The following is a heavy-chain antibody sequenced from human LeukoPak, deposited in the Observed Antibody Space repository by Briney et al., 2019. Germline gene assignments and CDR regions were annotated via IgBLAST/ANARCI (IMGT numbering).Heavy chain of an antibody. J-gene: IGHJ3*02. D-gene: IGHD3-22*01. Sequence: ASVTVSCKASGGSFTFTNHAISWVRQAPGQGLEWMGGLIPIYGSANYAQKFQGRLTITSDESTRTVYMELSSLRPEDSAVHYCAGFFYDNSGDAFDIWGQGTMVTVSS. CDR1: GGSFTFTNHA. CDR2: LIPIYGSA. V-gene: IGHV1-69*13. CDR3: AGFFYDNSGDAFDI.